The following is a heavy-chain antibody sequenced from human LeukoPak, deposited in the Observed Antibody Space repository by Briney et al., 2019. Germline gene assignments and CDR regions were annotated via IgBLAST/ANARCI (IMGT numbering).Heavy chain of an antibody. Sequence: GGSLRLSCAASGFTFSTYDIHWVRQAPGKGLEWVAVISSDGSNKYYADSVKGRFTISRDNSKNTLYLQMNSLRAEDTAVYYCAKLPPGSFDYWGQGTLATVSS. V-gene: IGHV3-30*18. CDR3: AKLPPGSFDY. J-gene: IGHJ4*02. CDR2: ISSDGSNK. D-gene: IGHD1-26*01. CDR1: GFTFSTYD.